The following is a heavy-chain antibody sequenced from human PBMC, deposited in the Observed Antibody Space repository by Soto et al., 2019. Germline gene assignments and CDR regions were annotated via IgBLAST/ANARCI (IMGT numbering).Heavy chain of an antibody. Sequence: QPGGSLRLSCAASGFTFSNYALHWVRQAPGRGLEWVALISFDGNNNYYANSVKGRFTISRDNSKNTLYLQMNSLRAEDTAVYYCGRCTGTSCHLGADFWGQGTLVTVSS. D-gene: IGHD2-2*01. V-gene: IGHV3-30-3*01. CDR2: ISFDGNNN. J-gene: IGHJ4*02. CDR3: GRCTGTSCHLGADF. CDR1: GFTFSNYA.